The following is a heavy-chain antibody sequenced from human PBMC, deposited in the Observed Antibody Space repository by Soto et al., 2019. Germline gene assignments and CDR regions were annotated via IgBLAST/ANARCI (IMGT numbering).Heavy chain of an antibody. D-gene: IGHD3-3*01. CDR2: ISYDGSNK. J-gene: IGHJ4*02. Sequence: QVQLVESGGGVVQPGRSLRLSCAASGFSFKNYAIHWVRQAPGRGLEWVAVISYDGSNKYYADSVKGRFTISRDNFKNKLYLQLNNLREEDTAKYYCARGPTWSGLLAYWGQGTPVTVST. V-gene: IGHV3-30-3*01. CDR3: ARGPTWSGLLAY. CDR1: GFSFKNYA.